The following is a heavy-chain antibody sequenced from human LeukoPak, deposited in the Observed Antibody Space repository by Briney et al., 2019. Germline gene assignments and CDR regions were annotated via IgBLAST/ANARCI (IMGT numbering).Heavy chain of an antibody. J-gene: IGHJ1*01. CDR2: INPNSGDT. D-gene: IGHD6-13*01. CDR3: ARVGYRSSWYLGGYFQH. CDR1: GYSFTGNY. V-gene: IGHV1-2*02. Sequence: GASVKVSCKASGYSFTGNYMHWVRQAPGQGLEWMGWINPNSGDTNFAQKFQGRVTMTRDTSISTVYMELSSLRSEDTAVYYCARVGYRSSWYLGGYFQHWGQGTLVTVSS.